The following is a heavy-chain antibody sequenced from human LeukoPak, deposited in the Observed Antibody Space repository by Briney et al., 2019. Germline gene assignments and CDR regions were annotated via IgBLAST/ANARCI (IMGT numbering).Heavy chain of an antibody. Sequence: PGGSLRLSCAASGFTFSSYAMSWVRQAPGKGLEWVSAISGSGGSTYYADSLKGRSTISRDNSKNTLYLQMNSLRAEDTAVYYCAKASGGYDSSGYFYYFDYWGQGTLVTVSS. V-gene: IGHV3-23*01. CDR1: GFTFSSYA. CDR3: AKASGGYDSSGYFYYFDY. D-gene: IGHD3-22*01. CDR2: ISGSGGST. J-gene: IGHJ4*02.